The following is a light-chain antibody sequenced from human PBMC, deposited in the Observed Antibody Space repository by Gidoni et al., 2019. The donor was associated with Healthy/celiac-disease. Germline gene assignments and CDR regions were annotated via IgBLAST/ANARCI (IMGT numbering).Light chain of an antibody. J-gene: IGKJ1*01. Sequence: DIVMTQSPDSLAVSLGERATINCKSSQSVLYSSNNKNYLAWYHQKPGQPPKLLIYWASTRESGVPDRFSGSGSGTDFTLTISSLQAEDVAVYYCQQYYSTPWTFGQGTKVKIK. V-gene: IGKV4-1*01. CDR1: QSVLYSSNNKNY. CDR2: WAS. CDR3: QQYYSTPWT.